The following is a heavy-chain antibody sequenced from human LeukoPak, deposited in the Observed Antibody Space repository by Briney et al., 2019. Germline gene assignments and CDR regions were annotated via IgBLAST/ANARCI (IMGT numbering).Heavy chain of an antibody. CDR3: ARVEDDYGDYYYGMDV. J-gene: IGHJ6*02. CDR2: ISNSDSTV. V-gene: IGHV3-48*03. CDR1: GFIFSTYE. Sequence: GGSLRLSCAASGFIFSTYEMNWVRQAPGKGLEWVSYISNSDSTVHYADSVKGRFTISRDNAQNSLYLQMSSLRAEDTAVYYCARVEDDYGDYYYGMDVWGRGTTVTVSS. D-gene: IGHD4-17*01.